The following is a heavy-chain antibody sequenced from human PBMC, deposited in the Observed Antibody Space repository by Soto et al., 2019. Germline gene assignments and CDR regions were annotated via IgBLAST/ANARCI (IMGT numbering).Heavy chain of an antibody. V-gene: IGHV3-33*01. CDR2: IWYDGSNK. J-gene: IGHJ4*02. CDR1: GFTFSSYG. CDR3: ARDTVAGTTGLDY. D-gene: IGHD6-19*01. Sequence: QVQLVESGGGVVQPGRSLRLSCAASGFTFSSYGMHWVRQAPGKGLEWVAVIWYDGSNKYYADSVKGRFTISRDNSKNTLYLQMNSLRAEDTAVYYCARDTVAGTTGLDYWGQGTLVTVSS.